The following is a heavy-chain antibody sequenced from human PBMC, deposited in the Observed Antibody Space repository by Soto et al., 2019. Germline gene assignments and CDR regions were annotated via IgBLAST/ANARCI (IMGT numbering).Heavy chain of an antibody. D-gene: IGHD6-13*01. V-gene: IGHV4-39*01. CDR1: GGSISSSSYY. Sequence: SETLSLTCTVSGGSISSSSYYWGWIRQPPGKGLEWIGRIYYSGSTYYNPSLKSRVTISVDTSKNQFSLKLSSVTAADAAVYYCASQGYSSSPPRVDWFDPWGQGTLVTVSS. CDR2: IYYSGST. J-gene: IGHJ5*02. CDR3: ASQGYSSSPPRVDWFDP.